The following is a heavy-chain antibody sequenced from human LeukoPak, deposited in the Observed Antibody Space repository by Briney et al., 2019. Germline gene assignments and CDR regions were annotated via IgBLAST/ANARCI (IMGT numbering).Heavy chain of an antibody. CDR2: IWYDGSNK. Sequence: PGGSLRLSCAASGFTFSSYGMHWVRQAPGKGLEWVAVIWYDGSNKYYADSVKGRFTISRDNSKNTLYLQMNSLGAEDTAVYYCARDGPLRFLEWLLLDYWGQGTLVTVSS. D-gene: IGHD3-3*01. V-gene: IGHV3-33*01. CDR1: GFTFSSYG. CDR3: ARDGPLRFLEWLLLDY. J-gene: IGHJ4*02.